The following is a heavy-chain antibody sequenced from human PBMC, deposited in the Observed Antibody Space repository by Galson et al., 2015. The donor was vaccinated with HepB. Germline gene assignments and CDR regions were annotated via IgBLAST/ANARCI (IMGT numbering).Heavy chain of an antibody. CDR1: GFTFRSYW. D-gene: IGHD3-3*01. Sequence: SLRLSCAASGFTFRSYWMSWVRQAPGKGLEWVANIKQDGSEKYYVDSVKGRFTISRDNAKNSLYLQMNSLRAEDTAVYYCARDRGRVYYDFWSRTPDYYGMDVWGQGTTVTVSS. CDR3: ARDRGRVYYDFWSRTPDYYGMDV. CDR2: IKQDGSEK. J-gene: IGHJ6*02. V-gene: IGHV3-7*03.